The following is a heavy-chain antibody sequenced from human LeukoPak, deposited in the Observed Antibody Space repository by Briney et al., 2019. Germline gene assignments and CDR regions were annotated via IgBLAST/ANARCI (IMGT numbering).Heavy chain of an antibody. CDR1: GGSISSSNW. V-gene: IGHV4-4*02. D-gene: IGHD3-10*01. CDR2: IYHSGST. CDR3: AREARTSMGFGEGWFDP. Sequence: SGTLSLTCAVSGGSISSSNWWRWVRQPPGKGLEWIGEIYHSGSTNYNPSLKSRVTISVDKSKNQFSLKLSSVTAADTAVYYCAREARTSMGFGEGWFDPWGQGTLVTVSS. J-gene: IGHJ5*02.